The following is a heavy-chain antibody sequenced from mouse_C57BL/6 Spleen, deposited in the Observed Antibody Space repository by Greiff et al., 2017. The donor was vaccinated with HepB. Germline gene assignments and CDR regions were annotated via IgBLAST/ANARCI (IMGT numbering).Heavy chain of an antibody. CDR2: IYPGDGDT. Sequence: VKLMESGPELVKPGASVKISCKASGYAFSSSWMNWVKQRPGKGLEWIGRIYPGDGDTNYNGKFKGKATLTADKSSSTAYMQLSSLTSEDSAVYFCAKVYYGSSYDYAMDYWGQGTSVTVSS. CDR3: AKVYYGSSYDYAMDY. J-gene: IGHJ4*01. CDR1: GYAFSSSW. V-gene: IGHV1-82*01. D-gene: IGHD1-1*01.